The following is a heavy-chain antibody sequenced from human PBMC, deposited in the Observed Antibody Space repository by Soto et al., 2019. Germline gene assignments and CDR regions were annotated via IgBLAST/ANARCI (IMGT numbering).Heavy chain of an antibody. V-gene: IGHV1-3*01. J-gene: IGHJ4*02. Sequence: QVQLVQSGAEVKKPGASVKVSCKTSGYTFSSLAIQWVRQAPGQGLEWMAWINPGDGYTRLLQKFQGRVTITRDTSATTAFMELNSLTSEDTAVYYCAVGGGGTRSWGQGTLVTVSS. CDR2: INPGDGYT. CDR3: AVGGGGTRS. CDR1: GYTFSSLA. D-gene: IGHD2-15*01.